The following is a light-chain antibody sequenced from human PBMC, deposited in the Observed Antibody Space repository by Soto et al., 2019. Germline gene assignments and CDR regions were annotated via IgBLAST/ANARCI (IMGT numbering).Light chain of an antibody. CDR1: QSISTE. CDR3: QQGHNWPLS. Sequence: EIVMTQSPATLSVSPGERATLSCRASQSISTELDWYQQKPGQPPRLLIYSTSTRATGVPARFTGSGSGSEFTLTISGLQSEDFAFYYCQQGHNWPLSFGQGTRLEI. J-gene: IGKJ2*01. CDR2: STS. V-gene: IGKV3-15*01.